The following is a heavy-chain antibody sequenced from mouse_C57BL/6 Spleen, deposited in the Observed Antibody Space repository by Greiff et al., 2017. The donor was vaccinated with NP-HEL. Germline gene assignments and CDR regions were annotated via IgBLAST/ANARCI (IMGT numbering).Heavy chain of an antibody. CDR3: ARDQAGFDY. J-gene: IGHJ2*01. V-gene: IGHV5-4*01. Sequence: EVKVVESGGGLVKPGGSLKLSCAASGFTFSSYAMSWVRQTPEKRLEWVATISDGGSYTYYPDNVKGRFTISRDNAKNNLYLQMSHLKSEDTAMYYCARDQAGFDYWGQGTTLTVSS. CDR2: ISDGGSYT. CDR1: GFTFSSYA. D-gene: IGHD3-2*02.